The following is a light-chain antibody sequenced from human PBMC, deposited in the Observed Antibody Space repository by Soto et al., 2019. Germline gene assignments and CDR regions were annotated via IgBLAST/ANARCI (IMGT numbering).Light chain of an antibody. CDR1: QSIGSW. J-gene: IGKJ1*01. V-gene: IGKV1-5*03. CDR3: QQYGSYSPWT. CDR2: KAS. Sequence: DIQMTQSPSTLSASVGDRVTITCRASQSIGSWLAWYQQKPGKAPKLLIYKASSLESGVPSRFSGSGSGTGFTLTISSLQPDDFASYYCQQYGSYSPWTFGQGTKVEIK.